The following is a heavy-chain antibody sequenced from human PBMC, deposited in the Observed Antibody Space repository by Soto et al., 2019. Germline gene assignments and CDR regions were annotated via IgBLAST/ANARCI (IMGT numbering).Heavy chain of an antibody. CDR1: GGSISSYY. CDR2: IYYSGST. V-gene: IGHV4-59*01. CDR3: ARASRRDGYIDY. J-gene: IGHJ4*02. Sequence: PSETLSLTCTVSGGSISSYYWSWIPQPPGKGLEWIGYIYYSGSTNYNPSLKSRVTISVDTSKNQFSLKLSSVTAADTAVYYCARASRRDGYIDYWGQGTLVTVSS.